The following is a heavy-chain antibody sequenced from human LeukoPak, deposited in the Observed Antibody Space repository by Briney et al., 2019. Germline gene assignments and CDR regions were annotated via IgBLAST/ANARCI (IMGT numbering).Heavy chain of an antibody. V-gene: IGHV3-7*01. CDR1: GFTFSSYW. D-gene: IGHD1-26*01. CDR3: ARSPSSVSYSGKYDY. CDR2: IKQDGGEK. J-gene: IGHJ4*02. Sequence: GGSLRLSCAASGFTFSSYWMSWVRQAPGKGLEWVANIKQDGGEKNYVDSVKGRFTISRDNAKNSLYLQVNTPRAEDTAVYYCARSPSSVSYSGKYDYWGQGTLVTVSS.